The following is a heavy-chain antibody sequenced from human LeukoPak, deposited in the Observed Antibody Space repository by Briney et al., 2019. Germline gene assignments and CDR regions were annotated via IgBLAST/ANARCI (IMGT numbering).Heavy chain of an antibody. CDR1: GGSISSYY. V-gene: IGHV4-59*08. D-gene: IGHD2-2*01. CDR2: IYYSGST. CDR3: ARQLGVPASMVSSSLVSWFDP. Sequence: PSETLSLTCTVSGGSISSYYWSWIRQPPGKGLEWIGYIYYSGSTNYNPSLKSRVTISVDTSKNQFSLKLSSVTAADTTVYYCARQLGVPASMVSSSLVSWFDPWGHGTLVTVSS. J-gene: IGHJ5*02.